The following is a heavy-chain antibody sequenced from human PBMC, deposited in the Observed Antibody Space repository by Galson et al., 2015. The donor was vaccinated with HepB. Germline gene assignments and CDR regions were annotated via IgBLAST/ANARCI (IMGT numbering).Heavy chain of an antibody. CDR2: ISYDGSNK. D-gene: IGHD1-26*01. J-gene: IGHJ5*02. V-gene: IGHV3-30*04. CDR1: GFTFSNYA. Sequence: SLRLSCAASGFTFSNYAMHWVRQAPGKGLEWVAVISYDGSNKYYADSVKGRFTISRDNSKNTLYLQMNSLRAEDTAVYYCATATEEWELPNWFDPWGQGTLVTVSS. CDR3: ATATEEWELPNWFDP.